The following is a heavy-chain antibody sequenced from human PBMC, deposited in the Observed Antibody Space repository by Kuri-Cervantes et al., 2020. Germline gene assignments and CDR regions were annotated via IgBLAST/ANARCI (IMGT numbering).Heavy chain of an antibody. CDR1: GGTFSSYA. CDR2: IIPIFGTA. D-gene: IGHD6-19*01. V-gene: IGHV1-69*13. J-gene: IGHJ4*02. Sequence: SVKVSCKASGGTFSSYAISWVRQAPGQGLEWMGGIIPIFGTANYEQKFQGRVTITADESTSTAYMELSSMRSEDTAVYYCARDRFGTQWLVQGNYFDYWGQGTLVTVSS. CDR3: ARDRFGTQWLVQGNYFDY.